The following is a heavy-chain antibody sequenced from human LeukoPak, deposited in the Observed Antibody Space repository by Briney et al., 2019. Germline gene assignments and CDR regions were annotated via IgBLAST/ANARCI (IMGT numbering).Heavy chain of an antibody. CDR1: GGSFSGYY. D-gene: IGHD3-16*01. CDR3: ARGRDLPWGRFDP. V-gene: IGHV4-34*01. CDR2: INHSGST. J-gene: IGHJ5*02. Sequence: SETLSLTCAVYGGSFSGYYWSWIRQPPGKGLEWIGEINHSGSTNYNPSLKSRVTISVDTSKNQFSPKLSSVTAADTAVYYCARGRDLPWGRFDPWGQGTLVTVSS.